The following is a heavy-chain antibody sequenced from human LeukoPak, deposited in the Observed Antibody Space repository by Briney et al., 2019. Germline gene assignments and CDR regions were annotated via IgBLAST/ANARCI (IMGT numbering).Heavy chain of an antibody. CDR3: ASLRGYSYGYHFDY. Sequence: SQTLSLTCTVSGGSISSGDYYWSWIRQPPGKGLEWIGYIYYSGSTYYNPSLKSRVTISVDTSKNQFSLKLSSVTAADTAVYYCASLRGYSYGYHFDYWGQGTLVTVSS. V-gene: IGHV4-30-4*01. CDR1: GGSISSGDYY. J-gene: IGHJ4*02. CDR2: IYYSGST. D-gene: IGHD5-18*01.